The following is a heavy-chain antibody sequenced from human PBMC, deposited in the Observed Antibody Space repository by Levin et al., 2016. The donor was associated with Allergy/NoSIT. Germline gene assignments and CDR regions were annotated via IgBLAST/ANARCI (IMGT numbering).Heavy chain of an antibody. Sequence: WVRQAPGQGLEWMGWINPNSGGTNYAQKFQGRVTMTRDTSISTAYMELSRLRSDDTAVYYCAVSYAASWYYYDSSGYSSGWGQGTLVTVSS. V-gene: IGHV1-2*02. CDR3: AVSYAASWYYYDSSGYSSG. J-gene: IGHJ4*02. CDR2: INPNSGGT. D-gene: IGHD3-22*01.